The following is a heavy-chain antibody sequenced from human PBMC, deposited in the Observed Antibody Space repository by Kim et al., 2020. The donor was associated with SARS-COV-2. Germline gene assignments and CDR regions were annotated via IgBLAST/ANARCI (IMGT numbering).Heavy chain of an antibody. CDR1: GFTFSDYY. CDR2: ISSSSSYT. Sequence: GGSLRLSWAASGFTFSDYYMSWIRQAPGKGLEWVSYISSSSSYTNYADSVKGRFTISRDNAKNSLYLQMNSLRAEDTAVYYCARAAIRYYYGSGSYYNIGSDRFDPWGQGTLVTVSS. D-gene: IGHD3-10*01. J-gene: IGHJ5*02. V-gene: IGHV3-11*05. CDR3: ARAAIRYYYGSGSYYNIGSDRFDP.